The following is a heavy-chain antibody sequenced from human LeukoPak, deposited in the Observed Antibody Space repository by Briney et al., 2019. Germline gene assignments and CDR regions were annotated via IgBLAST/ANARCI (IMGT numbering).Heavy chain of an antibody. CDR1: GDSISSYD. Sequence: KSSETLSLTCTVSGDSISSYDWSWIRQPPGKGLEWIGYIYHNGRTNFNPSLTSRITMSIDTSQNQFSLKLTSVTAADTAVYYCARASEGIGYFDTWGRGSLVTVSS. D-gene: IGHD3-16*01. CDR3: ARASEGIGYFDT. J-gene: IGHJ4*02. CDR2: IYHNGRT. V-gene: IGHV4-59*01.